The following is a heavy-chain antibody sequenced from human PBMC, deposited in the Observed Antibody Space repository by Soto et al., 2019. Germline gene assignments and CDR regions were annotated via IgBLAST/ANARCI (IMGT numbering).Heavy chain of an antibody. Sequence: PSETLSLTCAVYGGSFSGYYWSWIRQPPGKGLEWIGEINHSGSTNYNPSLKSRVTISVDTSKNQFSLKLSSVTAADTAVYYCARGGPYYHYGMDVWGQGTTVTVSS. CDR3: ARGGPYYHYGMDV. CDR2: INHSGST. V-gene: IGHV4-34*01. J-gene: IGHJ6*02. CDR1: GGSFSGYY.